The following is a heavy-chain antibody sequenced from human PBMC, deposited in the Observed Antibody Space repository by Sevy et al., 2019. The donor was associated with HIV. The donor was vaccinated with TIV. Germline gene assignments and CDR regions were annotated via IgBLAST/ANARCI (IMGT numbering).Heavy chain of an antibody. CDR3: AREGCSRPNDY. CDR2: LSFGCGKI. Sequence: GGSLRLSCAASGFAFYGYSMSWIRQAPGKGLEWVATLSFGCGKINYADSVKGRFTISRDNSMNSFYLQMDNLRVEDTALYYCAREGCSRPNDYWGQGTRVTVSS. D-gene: IGHD2-8*01. J-gene: IGHJ4*02. CDR1: GFAFYGYS. V-gene: IGHV3-23*01.